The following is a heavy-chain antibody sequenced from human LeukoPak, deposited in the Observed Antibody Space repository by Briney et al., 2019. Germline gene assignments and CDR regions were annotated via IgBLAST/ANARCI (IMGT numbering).Heavy chain of an antibody. CDR2: IYTSGST. CDR3: ARGQQEYYGSGSPLFRYYYYYMDV. Sequence: SETLSLTCTVSGGSISSGSYYWSWIRQPAGKGPEWIGRIYTSGSTNYNPSLKSRVTISVDTSKNQFSLKLSSVTAADTAVYYCARGQQEYYGSGSPLFRYYYYYMDVWGKGTTVTVSS. D-gene: IGHD3-10*01. V-gene: IGHV4-61*02. J-gene: IGHJ6*03. CDR1: GGSISSGSYY.